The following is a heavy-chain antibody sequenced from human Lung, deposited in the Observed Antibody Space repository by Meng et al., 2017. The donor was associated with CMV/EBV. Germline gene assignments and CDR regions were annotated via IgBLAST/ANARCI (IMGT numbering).Heavy chain of an antibody. V-gene: IGHV3-15*01. J-gene: IGHJ3*02. CDR3: ATGSYSSDDAFDI. CDR2: IKSKTDGGTT. Sequence: LTXEASGFTFSNAWMSWVRQAPGKGLEWVGRIKSKTDGGTTDYAAPVKGRFTISRDDSKNTLYLQMNSLKTEDTAVYYCATGSYSSDDAFDIWGQGXMVTVSS. CDR1: GFTFSNAW. D-gene: IGHD6-25*01.